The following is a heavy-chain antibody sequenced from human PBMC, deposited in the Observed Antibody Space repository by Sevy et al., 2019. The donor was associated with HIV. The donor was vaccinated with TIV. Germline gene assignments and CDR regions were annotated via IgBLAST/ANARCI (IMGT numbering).Heavy chain of an antibody. Sequence: GGSLRLSCAASGFTFSNAWMSWVRQTPGKGLEWVGRIKSKTDGGTTDYAAPVKGRFTISRDDSKNTVFLQMNSLKTEDTAVYYCTTGRGRGWYRGVFDIWGQGTMVTVSS. CDR2: IKSKTDGGTT. CDR3: TTGRGRGWYRGVFDI. J-gene: IGHJ3*02. CDR1: GFTFSNAW. D-gene: IGHD6-19*01. V-gene: IGHV3-15*01.